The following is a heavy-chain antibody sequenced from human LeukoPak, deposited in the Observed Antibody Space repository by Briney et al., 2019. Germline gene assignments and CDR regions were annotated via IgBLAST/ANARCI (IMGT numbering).Heavy chain of an antibody. V-gene: IGHV4-31*03. CDR2: IYYSGTA. CDR3: VGYCTGDCAHPRPRWYFDY. J-gene: IGHJ4*02. CDR1: GVSISSGGYY. Sequence: SETLSLTCTVSGVSISSGGYYWSWLRQHPGKGREWIGYIYYSGTAYYNPSLKRRVTMSGDTSTNKFSMTLRSVTAADTAVYYCVGYCTGDCAHPRPRWYFDYWGQGTLVSVSS. D-gene: IGHD2-8*02.